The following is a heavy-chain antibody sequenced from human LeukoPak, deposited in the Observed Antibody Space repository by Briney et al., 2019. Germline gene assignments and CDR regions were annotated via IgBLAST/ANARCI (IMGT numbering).Heavy chain of an antibody. D-gene: IGHD6-19*01. Sequence: GGSLRLSCAASGFTFSSHGMHWVRQAPGKGLEWVAVIWDDGSNKHYADSVKGRFTISRDNSKNTLYLQMNSLRGEDTAVYYCARDEAGYSSGWYDYWGQGTLVTVSS. J-gene: IGHJ4*02. V-gene: IGHV3-33*01. CDR3: ARDEAGYSSGWYDY. CDR1: GFTFSSHG. CDR2: IWDDGSNK.